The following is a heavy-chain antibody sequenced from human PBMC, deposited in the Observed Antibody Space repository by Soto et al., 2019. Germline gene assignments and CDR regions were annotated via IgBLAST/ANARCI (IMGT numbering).Heavy chain of an antibody. V-gene: IGHV2-5*01. J-gene: IGHJ3*02. CDR3: AHRDYSKTSQSFHI. Sequence: QITLKESGPTLVKPTQTLTLTCTLSGVSLSTRGEGVGWIRQPPGKALEWLALIYWSDVKRYSPSLESRLTVTRDTSKNQVVLSMTNMGPVDTATYYCAHRDYSKTSQSFHIWGQGTIVTVSS. D-gene: IGHD2-21*01. CDR2: IYWSDVK. CDR1: GVSLSTRGEG.